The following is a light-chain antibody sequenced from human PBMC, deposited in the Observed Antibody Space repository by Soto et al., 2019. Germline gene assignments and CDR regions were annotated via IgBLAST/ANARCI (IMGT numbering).Light chain of an antibody. CDR3: SSYTSRSTLGV. Sequence: QSALTPPASVSGSPGQSITISCTGTNSDIGGYNYVSWYQQHPGKAPKLMIYDVSNRPSGVSYRFSGSKSGNTASLTISGLQAEDEADYYCSSYTSRSTLGVFGGGTKLTVL. V-gene: IGLV2-14*03. CDR1: NSDIGGYNY. CDR2: DVS. J-gene: IGLJ2*01.